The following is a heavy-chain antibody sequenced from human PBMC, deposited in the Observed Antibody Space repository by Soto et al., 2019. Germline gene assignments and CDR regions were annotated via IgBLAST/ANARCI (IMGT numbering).Heavy chain of an antibody. D-gene: IGHD2-15*01. CDR1: GGSISSGDYY. CDR2: IYYSGST. Sequence: QVQLQESGPGLVKPSQTLSLTCTVSGGSISSGDYYWSWIRQPPGKGLEWIGYIYYSGSTYYNPSLKSRVTISVATSKNQFSLKLSSVTAADTAVYYCARDQYCSGGSGYFGYYGMDVWGQGTTVTVSS. CDR3: ARDQYCSGGSGYFGYYGMDV. J-gene: IGHJ6*02. V-gene: IGHV4-30-4*01.